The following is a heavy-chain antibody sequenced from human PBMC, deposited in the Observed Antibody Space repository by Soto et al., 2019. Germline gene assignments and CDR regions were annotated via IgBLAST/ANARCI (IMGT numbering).Heavy chain of an antibody. CDR3: TTLSSSSRA. J-gene: IGHJ4*02. Sequence: EVPLVESGGGLIKPGGSLRLSCAASGFTFSNAWMTWVRQAPGKGLEWVGRIKSKTDGATTDYAAPVEGRFTISRDDTKNTLALQMNSLKTEDTAVYYCTTLSSSSRAWGQGALVTVSS. CDR2: IKSKTDGATT. D-gene: IGHD6-13*01. CDR1: GFTFSNAW. V-gene: IGHV3-15*01.